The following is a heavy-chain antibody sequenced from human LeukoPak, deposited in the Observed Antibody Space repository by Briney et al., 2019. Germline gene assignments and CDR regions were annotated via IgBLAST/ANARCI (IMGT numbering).Heavy chain of an antibody. CDR2: IYYSGST. D-gene: IGHD3-3*01. J-gene: IGHJ4*02. CDR1: GGSVSSSGSF. Sequence: SETLSLTCTVSGGSVSSSGSFWGWIRQPPGKGLEWISTIYYSGSTYFNPSLKRRVTISVDTSKNQFSLKVTSVTAADTAVYYCATGTIFGVLLQWGQGIVVTVSS. CDR3: ATGTIFGVLLQ. V-gene: IGHV4-39*01.